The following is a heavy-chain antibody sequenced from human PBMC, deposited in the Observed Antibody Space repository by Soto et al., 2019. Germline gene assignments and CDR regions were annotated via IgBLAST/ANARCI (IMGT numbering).Heavy chain of an antibody. Sequence: EVQLLESGGGLVQPGGSLGLSCAAPGFPFSTYGLGWVRRAPGKGLEWVSGISGSGGSTYYADSVKARFTISKDNSKNTLYLQMNSLRAEDTAVYYCAKKGQGTYHLEYWGQGTMVTVSS. CDR2: ISGSGGST. V-gene: IGHV3-23*01. D-gene: IGHD2-2*01. J-gene: IGHJ4*02. CDR1: GFPFSTYG. CDR3: AKKGQGTYHLEY.